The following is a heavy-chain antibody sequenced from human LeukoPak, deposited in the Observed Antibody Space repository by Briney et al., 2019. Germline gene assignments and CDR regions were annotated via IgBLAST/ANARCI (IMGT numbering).Heavy chain of an antibody. D-gene: IGHD2-2*01. J-gene: IGHJ4*02. CDR1: GFSFSGFS. V-gene: IGHV3-7*01. CDR2: MNEYGSEI. Sequence: GGSLRLSCAVSGFSFSGFSMSWVRQALGKGLEWVAKMNEYGSEIFYVDSVKGRFTISRDNSKNSLYLQMDNLRAEDTAVYYCARPRGCGSARCNNFDYWGQGTLVTVSS. CDR3: ARPRGCGSARCNNFDY.